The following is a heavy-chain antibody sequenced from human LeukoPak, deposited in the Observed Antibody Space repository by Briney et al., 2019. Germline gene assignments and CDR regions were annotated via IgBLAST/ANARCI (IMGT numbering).Heavy chain of an antibody. V-gene: IGHV7-4-1*02. J-gene: IGHJ5*02. CDR3: ARGYSSSWYWFDP. Sequence: GASVKVSCKASGYTFTNYAMNWVRQAPGQGLEWMGWINTNTGNPTYAQGFTGRFVFSLDTSASTAYLQISSLKAEDTAVYYCARGYSSSWYWFDPWGQGTLVTVSS. CDR2: INTNTGNP. CDR1: GYTFTNYA. D-gene: IGHD6-13*01.